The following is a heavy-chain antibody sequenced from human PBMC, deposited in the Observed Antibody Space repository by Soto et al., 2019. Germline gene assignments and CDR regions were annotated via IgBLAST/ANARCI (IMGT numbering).Heavy chain of an antibody. D-gene: IGHD2-2*01. J-gene: IGHJ6*02. Sequence: QVQLVQSGAEVKKPGSSVKVSCKASGGTFSSYAISWVRQAPGQGLEWMGGIIPISGTANYAQTFQGRVTITADESTRTGYMELSSLRSEDTAVYYCARSQGSSTSLEIYYYYYYGMDVWGQGTTVTVSS. CDR3: ARSQGSSTSLEIYYYYYYGMDV. CDR2: IIPISGTA. V-gene: IGHV1-69*01. CDR1: GGTFSSYA.